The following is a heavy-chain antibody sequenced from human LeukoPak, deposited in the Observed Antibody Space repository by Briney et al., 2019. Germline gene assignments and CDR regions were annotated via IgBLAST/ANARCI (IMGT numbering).Heavy chain of an antibody. V-gene: IGHV3-30*04. J-gene: IGHJ4*02. Sequence: GRSLRLSCAASGFTFSSYAMHWVRQAPGKGLEWVAVIPYAVKGRFTISRDNSKNTLYLQMNSLRAEDTAVYYCARDPALTTYYYDSSGYQNWGQGTLVTVSS. CDR3: ARDPALTTYYYDSSGYQN. D-gene: IGHD3-22*01. CDR1: GFTFSSYA. CDR2: IPYA.